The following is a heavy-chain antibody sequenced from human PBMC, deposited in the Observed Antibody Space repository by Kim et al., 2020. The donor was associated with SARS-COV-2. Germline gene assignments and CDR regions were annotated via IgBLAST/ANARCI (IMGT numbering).Heavy chain of an antibody. CDR1: GFTFSSYA. CDR2: ISYDGSNK. V-gene: IGHV3-30*04. J-gene: IGHJ4*02. CDR3: ARGMKAVARPNFDY. D-gene: IGHD6-19*01. Sequence: GGSLRLSCAASGFTFSSYAMHWVRQAPGKGLEWVAVISYDGSNKYYVDSVKGRFTISRDNSKNTLYLQMNSLRAEDTAVYYCARGMKAVARPNFDYWGQGNLVTVSS.